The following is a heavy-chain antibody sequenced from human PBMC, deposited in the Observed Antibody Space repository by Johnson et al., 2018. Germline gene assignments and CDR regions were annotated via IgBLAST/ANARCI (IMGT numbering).Heavy chain of an antibody. Sequence: EVQLLESGGGLVQAGGSLRLSCAASGFTLGDYAMFWVRQTPGKGLEWVSGVSAKSTNIGYADSVKGRFTISRDNAKNSLYLEMNSLGTEDTALYYWAKGRVGDRDYYNNGIDVWGQGTTVTVFS. CDR3: AKGRVGDRDYYNNGIDV. D-gene: IGHD3-16*01. CDR1: GFTLGDYA. J-gene: IGHJ6*02. CDR2: VSAKSTNI. V-gene: IGHV3-9*01.